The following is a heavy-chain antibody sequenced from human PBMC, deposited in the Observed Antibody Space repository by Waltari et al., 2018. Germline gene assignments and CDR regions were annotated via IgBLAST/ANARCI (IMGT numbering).Heavy chain of an antibody. V-gene: IGHV1-2*04. D-gene: IGHD2-8*02. CDR3: ARRSCTGECYAPYVY. Sequence: QLQLVHSAAEVTKPAASVKFSCKPSGSTFPDSHLHWVRQAPGQGLEWMGWINPKSGGTYYSQTFQGWVTKTRDTSTSTVYMELSSLKSDDTAVYYCARRSCTGECYAPYVYWGQGSLVTVSS. CDR2: INPKSGGT. J-gene: IGHJ4*02. CDR1: GSTFPDSH.